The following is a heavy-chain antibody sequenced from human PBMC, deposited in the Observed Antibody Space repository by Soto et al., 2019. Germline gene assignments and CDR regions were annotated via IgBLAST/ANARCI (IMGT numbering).Heavy chain of an antibody. J-gene: IGHJ5*02. D-gene: IGHD2-15*01. V-gene: IGHV1-8*01. CDR3: ERMATFGALNWFDP. CDR1: AYTFTSDD. Sequence: ASLKVSCKAGAYTFTSDDVNGVRQASGQGLECMGWMNPGSGETGYPQXXQRRVTMTRDISIATAYMALSSLRSDATAIYSSERMATFGALNWFDPWAQGTLVTVYS. CDR2: MNPGSGET.